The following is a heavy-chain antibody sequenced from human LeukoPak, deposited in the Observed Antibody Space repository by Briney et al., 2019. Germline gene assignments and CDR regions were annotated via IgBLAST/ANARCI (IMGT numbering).Heavy chain of an antibody. Sequence: GGSLRLSCAASGFTFSSYAMSWVRQAPGKGLEWVSAISGSGGSTYYADSVKGRFTISRDNSKNTLYLQMNSLRAEDTAVYYCAKGDYYDSSGSIDYWGQGTLVTVSS. V-gene: IGHV3-23*01. CDR1: GFTFSSYA. CDR2: ISGSGGST. CDR3: AKGDYYDSSGSIDY. D-gene: IGHD3-22*01. J-gene: IGHJ4*02.